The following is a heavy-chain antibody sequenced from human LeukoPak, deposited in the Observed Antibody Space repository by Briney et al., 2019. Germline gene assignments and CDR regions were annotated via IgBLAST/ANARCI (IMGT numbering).Heavy chain of an antibody. D-gene: IGHD3-22*01. CDR1: GGSISSYY. CDR3: ARLNYYDSSGYYYYFDY. CDR2: IYYSGST. J-gene: IGHJ4*02. Sequence: SETLSLTCTVSGGSISSYYLSWIRQPPGKGLEWIGYIYYSGSTNYNPSLKSRVTISVDTSKNQFSLKLSSVTAADTAVYYCARLNYYDSSGYYYYFDYWGQGTLVTVSS. V-gene: IGHV4-59*08.